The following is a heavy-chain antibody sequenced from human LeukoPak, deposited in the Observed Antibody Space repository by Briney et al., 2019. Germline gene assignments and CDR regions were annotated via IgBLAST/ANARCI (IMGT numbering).Heavy chain of an antibody. CDR2: MNPKSGNT. D-gene: IGHD6-19*01. V-gene: IGHV1-8*01. J-gene: IGHJ5*02. CDR3: ARDSGRENDEGFWFDP. Sequence: EASVKVSYKASGYTFTTFDINWVRQASGQGLEWVGWMNPKSGNTGYAQKFQGRVSMTRDTSISTAYMELSSLTSEDTAVYYCARDSGRENDEGFWFDPWGQGTLVTVSS. CDR1: GYTFTTFD.